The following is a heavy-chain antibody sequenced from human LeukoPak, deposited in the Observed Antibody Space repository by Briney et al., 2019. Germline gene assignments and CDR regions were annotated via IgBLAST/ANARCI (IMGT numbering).Heavy chain of an antibody. J-gene: IGHJ4*02. Sequence: SETLSLTCTVSGASISSYYYNWIRQTAGGGLEWIGRLYISGSTDYSPSLKSRVTISVDTSNNQFSLKLNSVTAADTAVYFCARDLSGSLYFDYWGQGVLVTVSS. V-gene: IGHV4-4*07. CDR1: GASISSYY. CDR2: LYISGST. CDR3: ARDLSGSLYFDY. D-gene: IGHD3-10*01.